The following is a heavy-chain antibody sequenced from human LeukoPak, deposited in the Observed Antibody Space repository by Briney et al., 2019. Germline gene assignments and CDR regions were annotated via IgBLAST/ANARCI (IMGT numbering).Heavy chain of an antibody. CDR2: IDPSDSYT. CDR3: ARVLGDGRADTADY. CDR1: GYSLTNYW. D-gene: IGHD5-18*01. V-gene: IGHV5-10-1*01. J-gene: IGHJ4*02. Sequence: GESLRISCKGSGYSLTNYWISWVRQMPGKGLEGVGRIDPSDSYTNYSPSFQGHVTISADKSISTAYLQWSSLKASDTAMYYCARVLGDGRADTADYWGQGTLVTVSS.